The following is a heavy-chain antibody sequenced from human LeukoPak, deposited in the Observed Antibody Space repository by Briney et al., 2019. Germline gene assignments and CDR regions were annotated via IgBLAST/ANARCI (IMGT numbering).Heavy chain of an antibody. V-gene: IGHV3-23*01. CDR3: AKDRHVSGTGLYDY. D-gene: IGHD6-19*01. J-gene: IGHJ4*02. Sequence: PGGSLRLSCAASGFTFSSYAMSWVRQAPGKGLEWVSAISGSGGDGTYYADSVKGRFTISRDNSKNTVYLQMNSLRAEDTAVFYCAKDRHVSGTGLYDYWGQGTLVTVSS. CDR1: GFTFSSYA. CDR2: ISGSGGDGT.